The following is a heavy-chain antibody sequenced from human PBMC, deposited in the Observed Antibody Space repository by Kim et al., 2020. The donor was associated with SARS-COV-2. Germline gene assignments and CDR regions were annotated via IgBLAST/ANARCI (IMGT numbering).Heavy chain of an antibody. CDR3: ARDRKGAPPYYYYGIDV. CDR2: IYSGGST. V-gene: IGHV3-53*01. CDR1: GFTVSSNY. J-gene: IGHJ6*02. D-gene: IGHD1-26*01. Sequence: GGSLRLSCAASGFTVSSNYMSWVRQAPGKGLEWVSVIYSGGSTYYADSVKGRFTISRDNSKNTLYLQMNSLRAEDTAVYYCARDRKGAPPYYYYGIDVWGQGTTVTVSS.